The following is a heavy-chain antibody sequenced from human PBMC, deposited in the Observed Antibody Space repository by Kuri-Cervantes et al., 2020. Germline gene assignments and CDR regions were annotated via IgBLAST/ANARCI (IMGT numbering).Heavy chain of an antibody. D-gene: IGHD3-3*01. Sequence: GSLRLSCTVPGGSISSSSYYWSWIRQPPGKGLEWIGEINHSGSTNYNTSLKSRVTISVDTSKNQFSLKLSSVTAADTAVYYCARHYDFWSGYYDYWGQGTLVTVSS. J-gene: IGHJ4*02. CDR2: INHSGST. V-gene: IGHV4-39*01. CDR1: GGSISSSSYY. CDR3: ARHYDFWSGYYDY.